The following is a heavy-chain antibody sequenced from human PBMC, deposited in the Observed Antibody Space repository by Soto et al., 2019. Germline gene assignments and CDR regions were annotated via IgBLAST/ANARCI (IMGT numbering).Heavy chain of an antibody. V-gene: IGHV4-39*01. CDR3: ARHRARNWFDP. D-gene: IGHD6-6*01. CDR2: IYYSGST. CDR1: GGSIRSSSYY. J-gene: IGHJ5*02. Sequence: PSETLSLTCIVSGGSIRSSSYYWGWIHQPPGKGLEWIGSIYYSGSTYYNPSLKSRVTISVDTSKNQFSLKLSSVTAADTAVFYCARHRARNWFDPWGQGTLVTVPQ.